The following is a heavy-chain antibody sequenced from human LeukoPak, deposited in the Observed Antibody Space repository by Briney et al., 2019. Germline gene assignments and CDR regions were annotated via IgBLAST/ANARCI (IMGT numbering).Heavy chain of an antibody. CDR2: INTNTGNP. V-gene: IGHV7-4-1*02. D-gene: IGHD3-22*01. CDR1: GYTFTSYA. CDR3: ARRFRNYYDSSGPEDY. J-gene: IGHJ4*02. Sequence: GASVKVSCKASGYTFTSYAMNWVRQAPGQGLEWMGWINTNTGNPTYAQGFTGRFVFSLDTSVSTAYLQISSLKAEDTAVYYCARRFRNYYDSSGPEDYWGQGTLVTVSS.